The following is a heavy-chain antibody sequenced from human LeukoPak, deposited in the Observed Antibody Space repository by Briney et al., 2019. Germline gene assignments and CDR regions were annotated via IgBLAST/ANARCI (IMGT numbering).Heavy chain of an antibody. J-gene: IGHJ4*02. CDR3: ARDLVDIVVVPAAMPPLIY. CDR2: IDYSGST. CDR1: GGSVSSSSYY. Sequence: SETLSLTCTVSGGSVSSSSYYWSWIRQPPGKGLEWIGYIDYSGSTNYNPSLKSRVTISVDTSKNHFSLKLRYVTAADTAVYYCARDLVDIVVVPAAMPPLIYWGQGTLVTVSS. V-gene: IGHV4-61*03. D-gene: IGHD2-2*01.